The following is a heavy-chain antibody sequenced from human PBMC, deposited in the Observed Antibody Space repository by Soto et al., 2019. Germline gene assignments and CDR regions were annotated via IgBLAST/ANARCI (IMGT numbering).Heavy chain of an antibody. Sequence: GGSLRLSCTASGFTFGDYAMSWFRQAPGKGLEWVGFIRSKAYGGTTEYAASVKGRFTISRDDSKSIAYLQMNSLKTEDTAVYYCVSSSREFYYYYMDVWGKGTTVTVSS. CDR1: GFTFGDYA. D-gene: IGHD3-10*01. J-gene: IGHJ6*03. CDR2: IRSKAYGGTT. V-gene: IGHV3-49*03. CDR3: VSSSREFYYYYMDV.